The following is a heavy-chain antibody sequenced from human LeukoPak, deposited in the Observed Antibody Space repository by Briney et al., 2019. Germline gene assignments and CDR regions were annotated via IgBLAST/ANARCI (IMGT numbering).Heavy chain of an antibody. J-gene: IGHJ5*02. CDR2: INHSGST. CDR3: ASYWNYGWFDP. D-gene: IGHD1-7*01. CDR1: GGSFSGYY. Sequence: SEILSLTCAVYGGSFSGYYWSWIRQPPGKGLEWIGEINHSGSTNYNPSLKSRVTISVDTSKNQFSLKLSSVTAADTAVYYCASYWNYGWFDPWGQGTLVTVSS. V-gene: IGHV4-34*01.